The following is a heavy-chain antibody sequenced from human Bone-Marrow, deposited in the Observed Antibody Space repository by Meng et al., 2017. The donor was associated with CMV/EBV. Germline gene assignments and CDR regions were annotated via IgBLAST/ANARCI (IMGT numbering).Heavy chain of an antibody. CDR2: INSAGSST. CDR3: AREGGYGGFDP. D-gene: IGHD6-13*01. Sequence: AASGFTFSSYGKHGVRKDTGKGLVWVARINSAGSSTSYAESVKGRFTISRDNAKNTLYLQMNSLRAEDTAVYYCAREGGYGGFDPWGQGTLVTVSS. CDR1: GFTFSSYG. J-gene: IGHJ5*02. V-gene: IGHV3-74*01.